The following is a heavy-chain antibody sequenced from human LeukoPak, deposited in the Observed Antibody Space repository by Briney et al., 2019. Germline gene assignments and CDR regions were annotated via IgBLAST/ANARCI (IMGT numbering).Heavy chain of an antibody. CDR2: ISYDGSNK. V-gene: IGHV3-30*18. Sequence: GGSLRLSCAASGFTFSSYGMHWVCQAPGKGLEWVAVISYDGSNKYYADSVKGRFTISRDNSKNTLYLQMNSLRAEDTAVYYCAKVFDRGDRALGSDDWGQGTLVTVSS. D-gene: IGHD3-10*01. CDR1: GFTFSSYG. CDR3: AKVFDRGDRALGSDD. J-gene: IGHJ4*02.